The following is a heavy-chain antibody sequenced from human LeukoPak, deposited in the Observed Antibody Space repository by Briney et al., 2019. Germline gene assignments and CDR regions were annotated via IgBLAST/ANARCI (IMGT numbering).Heavy chain of an antibody. CDR2: INHSGST. CDR1: GGSFNCYY. J-gene: IGHJ4*02. V-gene: IGHV4-34*01. Sequence: SETLSLTCAVCGGSFNCYYWFWLRKPPGKGLEWIGEINHSGSTNYNPSLKSRVTISVDTSNNQVSLQLNSVSAADTAVDCFARRSRYYYGSGSYPGRYYFDYWGQGTLVTVFS. CDR3: ARRSRYYYGSGSYPGRYYFDY. D-gene: IGHD3-10*01.